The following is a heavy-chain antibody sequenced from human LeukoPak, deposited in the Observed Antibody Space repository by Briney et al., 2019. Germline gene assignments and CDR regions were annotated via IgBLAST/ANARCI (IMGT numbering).Heavy chain of an antibody. D-gene: IGHD3-10*01. CDR3: ARALMVRGVVYYGMDV. CDR2: IIPILGIA. CDR1: GGTFSSYA. J-gene: IGHJ6*02. Sequence: SVEVPCKASGGTFSSYAISWVRQAPGQGLEWMGRIIPILGIANYAQKFQGRVTITAGKSTSTAYMELSSLRSEDTAVYYCARALMVRGVVYYGMDVWGQGTTVTVSS. V-gene: IGHV1-69*04.